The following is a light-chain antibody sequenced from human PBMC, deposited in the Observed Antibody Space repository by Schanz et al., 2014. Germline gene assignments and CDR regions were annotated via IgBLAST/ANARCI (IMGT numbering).Light chain of an antibody. Sequence: QSALTQPASVSGSPGQSITISCTGTSRDVGKYNLVSWHQQLPGKAPKLIIYEGTKRPSGVSNRFSVSKSGNTASLTISGLQAEDEADYYCSAYTRSSAHWFFGGGTKLTVL. CDR1: SRDVGKYNL. J-gene: IGLJ3*02. CDR3: SAYTRSSAHWF. V-gene: IGLV2-14*02. CDR2: EGT.